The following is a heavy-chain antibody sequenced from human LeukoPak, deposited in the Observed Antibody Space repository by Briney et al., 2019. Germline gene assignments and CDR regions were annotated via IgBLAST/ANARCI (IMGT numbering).Heavy chain of an antibody. V-gene: IGHV3-49*04. CDR1: GFTFGDYA. CDR2: IRSKAYGGIT. Sequence: GGSLRLSCTASGFTFGDYAMSWVRQASGKGLEWVGFIRSKAYGGITEYAASVKGRFTISRDDSKSIDYLQMNSLKTEDTAVYYCTRGSYYDSSPLEYWGQGTLVTVSS. CDR3: TRGSYYDSSPLEY. D-gene: IGHD3-22*01. J-gene: IGHJ4*02.